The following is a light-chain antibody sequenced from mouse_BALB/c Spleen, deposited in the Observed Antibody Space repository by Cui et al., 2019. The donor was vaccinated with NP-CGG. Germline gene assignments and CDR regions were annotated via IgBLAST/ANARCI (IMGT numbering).Light chain of an antibody. V-gene: IGLV1*01. Sequence: QAVVLQESPPPTSLGETVTLTCRSSTGAVTTSNYANWVQEKPDHLFTGLIGGTNNRTPGVPARFSGSLIGDKAALTITGAQTEDEAIYFCALWYSNHWVFGGGTKLTVL. CDR1: TGAVTTSNY. CDR2: GTN. CDR3: ALWYSNHWV. J-gene: IGLJ1*01.